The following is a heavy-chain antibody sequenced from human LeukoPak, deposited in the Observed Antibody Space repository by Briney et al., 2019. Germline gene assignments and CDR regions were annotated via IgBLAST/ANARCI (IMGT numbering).Heavy chain of an antibody. V-gene: IGHV3-23*01. CDR3: AKRVHSSSWYAAFDY. J-gene: IGHJ4*02. D-gene: IGHD6-13*01. CDR2: ISGDGGSA. Sequence: PGGSLRLSCAASGFTFSTFAMSWVRQAPGKGLEWVSGISGDGGSAFYADSVKGRFTISRDNSKNTLYLQMNSLRDEGTALYYCAKRVHSSSWYAAFDYWGQGTLVTVSS. CDR1: GFTFSTFA.